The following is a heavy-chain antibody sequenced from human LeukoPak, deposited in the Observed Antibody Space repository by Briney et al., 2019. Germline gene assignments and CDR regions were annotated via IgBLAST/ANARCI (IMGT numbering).Heavy chain of an antibody. CDR1: GGSISNDNNY. CDR3: ARGRGTTGTTYYCEN. J-gene: IGHJ4*02. Sequence: PSETLSLTCTVSGGSISNDNNYWSWIRQPAGRGLEWIGRIYSSGTTNYNPSLRSRVIISVNTSKNQFFLTVASVTASDTAVYYCARGRGTTGTTYYCENWGQGTRVIVSS. D-gene: IGHD4-17*01. V-gene: IGHV4-61*02. CDR2: IYSSGTT.